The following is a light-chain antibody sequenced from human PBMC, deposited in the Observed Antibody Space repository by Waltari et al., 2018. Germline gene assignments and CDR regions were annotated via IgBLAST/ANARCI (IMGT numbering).Light chain of an antibody. Sequence: QSVLTQPPSVSGAPGPRVTIPRTGSTTNIGAGHDVHWYQDFPGAAPKLLIYGNNNRPSGVPDRFSGSKSGTSASLAITGLQAEDEAHYYCQSFDTSLSGGVVFGGGTKVTVL. V-gene: IGLV1-40*01. CDR2: GNN. CDR1: TTNIGAGHD. CDR3: QSFDTSLSGGVV. J-gene: IGLJ2*01.